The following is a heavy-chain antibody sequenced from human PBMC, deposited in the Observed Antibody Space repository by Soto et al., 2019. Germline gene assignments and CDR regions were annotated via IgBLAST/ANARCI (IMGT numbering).Heavy chain of an antibody. D-gene: IGHD3-22*01. V-gene: IGHV5-51*01. J-gene: IGHJ4*02. Sequence: PGESLKISCEASGYTFSDYWIGWVRQMPGKGLEWMGIIYPGDSDTRYSPSFQGQVTISVDKSVTTAYLQWRILKASDTAIYYCARLHNYDNNGSSEGLDYWGQGTLVTVSS. CDR1: GYTFSDYW. CDR3: ARLHNYDNNGSSEGLDY. CDR2: IYPGDSDT.